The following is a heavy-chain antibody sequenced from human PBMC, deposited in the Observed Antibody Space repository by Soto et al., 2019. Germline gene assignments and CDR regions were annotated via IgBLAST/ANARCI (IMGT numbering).Heavy chain of an antibody. D-gene: IGHD4-17*01. CDR2: IYYIGNS. Sequence: SETLSLTCTVSGGSISPYYWSWIRQPPEKGLEWIGNIYYIGNSNYNPSLKSRVTISLDTSKNQFSLKLSSVTAADTAVYYCARFKYGDLQLYYFDYWGQRNLVPVSS. J-gene: IGHJ4*02. CDR1: GGSISPYY. V-gene: IGHV4-59*08. CDR3: ARFKYGDLQLYYFDY.